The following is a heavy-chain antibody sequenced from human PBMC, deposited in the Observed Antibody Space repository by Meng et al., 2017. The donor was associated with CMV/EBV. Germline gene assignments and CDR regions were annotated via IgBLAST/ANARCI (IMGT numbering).Heavy chain of an antibody. CDR1: GFTFSDYY. CDR2: ISSSGSTI. Sequence: SLKISCAASGFTFSDYYMSWIRQAPGKGLEWVSYISSSGSTIYYADSVKGRFTISRDNAKNSPYLQMNSLRAEDTAVYYCARDWEFAPPDYWGQGTLVTSPQ. D-gene: IGHD1-26*01. V-gene: IGHV3-11*01. CDR3: ARDWEFAPPDY. J-gene: IGHJ4*02.